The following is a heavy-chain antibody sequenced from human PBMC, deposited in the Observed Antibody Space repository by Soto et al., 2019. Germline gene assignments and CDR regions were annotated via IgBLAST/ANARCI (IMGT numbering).Heavy chain of an antibody. J-gene: IGHJ6*02. V-gene: IGHV4-34*01. Sequence: PSETLSLTCAVYGGSFSDYFWTWIRQPPGKGLEWIGEINHSGSTNFNPSLKSRVAISADTSRNQFSLRVTSVTAADTAVYYCAGREFASSSFHYYHYALDAWGQGTTVTVSS. CDR1: GGSFSDYF. CDR3: AGREFASSSFHYYHYALDA. D-gene: IGHD6-6*01. CDR2: INHSGST.